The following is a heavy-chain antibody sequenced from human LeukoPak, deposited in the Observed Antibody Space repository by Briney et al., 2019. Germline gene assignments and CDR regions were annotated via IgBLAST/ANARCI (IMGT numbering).Heavy chain of an antibody. V-gene: IGHV1-2*02. CDR2: INPNSGGT. D-gene: IGHD2-21*02. Sequence: GASVNVSFKASGYTFTGYYIHWVRQAPGQGLEWMGWINPNSGGTNSAQKFQGRVTMTRDTSITTAYMELSSLRSDDTAVYSCARGVTARGFYYYMDIWGKGTTVTISS. CDR3: ARGVTARGFYYYMDI. J-gene: IGHJ6*03. CDR1: GYTFTGYY.